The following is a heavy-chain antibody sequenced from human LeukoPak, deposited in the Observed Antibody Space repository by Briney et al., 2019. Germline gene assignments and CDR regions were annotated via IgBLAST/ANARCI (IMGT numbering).Heavy chain of an antibody. CDR3: VRDLGGATKVPPYFDY. D-gene: IGHD1-26*01. Sequence: ASVKVSCKASRYTFTVYFMHWVRQAPGHGLEWMGWINAHSGDTNYAQEFQGRVTMTRDTSIDTAYMELSRLTSDDTAVYYCVRDLGGATKVPPYFDYWGQGTLVTVSS. V-gene: IGHV1-2*02. CDR2: INAHSGDT. CDR1: RYTFTVYF. J-gene: IGHJ4*02.